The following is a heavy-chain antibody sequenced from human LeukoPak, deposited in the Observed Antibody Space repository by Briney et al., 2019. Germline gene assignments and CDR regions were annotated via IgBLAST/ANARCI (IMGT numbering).Heavy chain of an antibody. CDR1: GDSMSSYY. CDR3: ARLTRLSTSPDRYYLDY. Sequence: SETLSLTCTVSGDSMSSYYWSWIRQPPGKGLEWIGYIYTSGGTNYIPSLKGRVTISIDTSKNQFSLKLSSVTAADSAVYYCARLTRLSTSPDRYYLDYWGQGTLVTVSS. CDR2: IYTSGGT. D-gene: IGHD6-6*01. V-gene: IGHV4-4*09. J-gene: IGHJ4*02.